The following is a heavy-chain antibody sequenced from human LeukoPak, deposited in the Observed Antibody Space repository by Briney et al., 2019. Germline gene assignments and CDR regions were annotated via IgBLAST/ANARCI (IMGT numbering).Heavy chain of an antibody. CDR2: INHSGST. Sequence: SETLSLTCAVYGGSFSGYYWSWIRQPPGKGLEGIGEINHSGSTNYNAALKSRVTISVDKSKHQFSLKLSSVTAADTAVYYCARLIGGGSYFALGYWGQGTLVTVSS. V-gene: IGHV4-34*01. J-gene: IGHJ4*02. CDR3: ARLIGGGSYFALGY. D-gene: IGHD1-26*01. CDR1: GGSFSGYY.